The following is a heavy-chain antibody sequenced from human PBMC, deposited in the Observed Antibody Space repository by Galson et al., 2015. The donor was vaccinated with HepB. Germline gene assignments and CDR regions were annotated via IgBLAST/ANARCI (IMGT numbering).Heavy chain of an antibody. CDR2: IYYSGST. J-gene: IGHJ4*02. D-gene: IGHD3-22*01. CDR3: ARVRWYYYDSSSTSIWAPYFDY. Sequence: LSLTCTVSGGSISSYYWSWIRQPPGTGLEWIGYIYYSGSTNYNPSLKSRVTISVDTSKNQFSLKLSSVTAADTAVYYCARVRWYYYDSSSTSIWAPYFDYWGQGTLVTVSS. V-gene: IGHV4-59*12. CDR1: GGSISSYY.